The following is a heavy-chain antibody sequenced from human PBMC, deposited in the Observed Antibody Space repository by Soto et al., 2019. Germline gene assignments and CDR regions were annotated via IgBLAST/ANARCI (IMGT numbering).Heavy chain of an antibody. D-gene: IGHD5-12*01. V-gene: IGHV3-53*01. J-gene: IGHJ4*02. CDR1: GFTFSSYS. CDR3: HGYGY. Sequence: SGFTFSSYSMNWVRQTPGKGLEWVSVIYSGGTTYYADSVKGRFIISRDISKNTLYLQMNILRAEDTAVYYRHGYGYWGQGTLVTVSS. CDR2: IYSGGTT.